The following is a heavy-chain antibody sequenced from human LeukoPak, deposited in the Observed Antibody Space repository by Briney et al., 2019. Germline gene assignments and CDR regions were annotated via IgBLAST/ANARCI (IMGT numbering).Heavy chain of an antibody. CDR3: ARDYGDYLWYFDY. V-gene: IGHV1-46*01. Sequence: ASVKVSCKASGGTFSSYAISRVRQAPGQGLEWMGIINPSGGSTSYAQKFQGRVTMTRDTSTSTVYMELSSLRSEDTAVYYCARDYGDYLWYFDYWGQGTLVTVSS. CDR2: INPSGGST. D-gene: IGHD4-17*01. CDR1: GGTFSSYA. J-gene: IGHJ4*02.